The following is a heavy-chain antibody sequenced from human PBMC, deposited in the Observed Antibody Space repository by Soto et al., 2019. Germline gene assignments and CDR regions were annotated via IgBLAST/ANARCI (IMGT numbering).Heavy chain of an antibody. J-gene: IGHJ3*02. D-gene: IGHD3-22*01. Sequence: GESLKISCKGSGYSFTSYWIGWVRQMPGKGLEWMGIIYPGDSDTRYSPSFQGQVTISADKPISTAYLQWSGLKASDTAMYYCASRRGYYYDSSGSLDAFDIWGQGTMVTV. V-gene: IGHV5-51*01. CDR3: ASRRGYYYDSSGSLDAFDI. CDR1: GYSFTSYW. CDR2: IYPGDSDT.